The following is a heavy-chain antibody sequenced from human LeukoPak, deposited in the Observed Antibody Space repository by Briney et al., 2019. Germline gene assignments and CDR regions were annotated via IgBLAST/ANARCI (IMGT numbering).Heavy chain of an antibody. CDR1: GDSHSGSY. V-gene: IGHV4-59*01. J-gene: IGHJ6*02. CDR3: VKFGVDYDMDV. CDR2: IHYSGRA. D-gene: IGHD3-16*01. Sequence: SETLSLTCTVSGDSHSGSYWTWVRQPPGQGLEWIGQIHYSGRADYNPSLKRRITISVDTSKNQMSLTLTSVTAADTAIYYCVKFGVDYDMDVWGQGTTVTVSS.